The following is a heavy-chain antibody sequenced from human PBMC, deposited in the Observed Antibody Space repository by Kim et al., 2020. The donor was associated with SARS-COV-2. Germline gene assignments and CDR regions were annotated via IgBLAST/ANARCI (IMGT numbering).Heavy chain of an antibody. D-gene: IGHD1-26*01. J-gene: IGHJ6*02. CDR2: LNSGSSYI. CDR1: GFTFSSYS. CDR3: AKGRWELPYYGMDV. Sequence: GGSLRLSCAASGFTFSSYSMNWVRQAPGKGLEWVSSLNSGSSYIYYADSVKGRFTISRNNAKKSLYLHMNSLRAEDTAVYYCAKGRWELPYYGMDVWGQG. V-gene: IGHV3-21*01.